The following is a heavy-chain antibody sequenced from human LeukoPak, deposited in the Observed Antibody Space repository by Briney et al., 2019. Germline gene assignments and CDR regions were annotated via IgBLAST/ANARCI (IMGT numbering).Heavy chain of an antibody. CDR3: ARDHPRPGIAVTGINFDY. V-gene: IGHV1-69*04. J-gene: IGHJ4*02. Sequence: GASVKVSCKASGGTFNSDVINWVRQAPGQGLEWMGRIISILDITNYAQKFQGRVTITADKSTSTAYMELSSLRSEDTAVYYCARDHPRPGIAVTGINFDYWGQGTLVTVSS. D-gene: IGHD6-19*01. CDR2: IISILDIT. CDR1: GGTFNSDV.